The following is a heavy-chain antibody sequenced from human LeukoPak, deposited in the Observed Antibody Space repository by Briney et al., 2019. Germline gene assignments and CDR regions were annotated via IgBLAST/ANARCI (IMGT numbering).Heavy chain of an antibody. CDR1: GGSISTNNYS. Sequence: PSQTLSLTCAVSGGSISTNNYSWSWIRQPPGRGLEWIGNIYHSGNTYYNPSLKSRVTLSVDRSKNHFSLKLSSVTAADTAVYYCARDQGRDSSGWAGYYYYYGMDVWGQGTTVTVSS. CDR3: ARDQGRDSSGWAGYYYYYGMDV. J-gene: IGHJ6*02. V-gene: IGHV4-30-2*01. D-gene: IGHD6-19*01. CDR2: IYHSGNT.